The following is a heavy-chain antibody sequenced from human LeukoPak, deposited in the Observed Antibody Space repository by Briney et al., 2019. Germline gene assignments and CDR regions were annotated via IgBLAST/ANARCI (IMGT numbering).Heavy chain of an antibody. CDR3: ARRSAAGGYFDY. Sequence: GESLKISCQGSGYSFTSYWLAWVRQKPGKGLEWMGIIYPGDSDTRYSPSFQGQVTISADKSITTAYVQWSSLKDSDTAIYYCARRSAAGGYFDYWGQGTLVTVSS. CDR1: GYSFTSYW. J-gene: IGHJ4*02. CDR2: IYPGDSDT. V-gene: IGHV5-51*01. D-gene: IGHD2-15*01.